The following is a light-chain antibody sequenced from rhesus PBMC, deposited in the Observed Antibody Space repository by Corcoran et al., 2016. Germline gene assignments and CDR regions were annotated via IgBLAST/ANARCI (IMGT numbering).Light chain of an antibody. CDR2: KAS. CDR1: QTISSW. V-gene: IGKV1-22*01. CDR3: LQYTTTPFT. Sequence: DIQMTQSPSSLSASVGDTVTITCRASQTISSWLDWYQQKPGKAPKLLIYKASNLQSGVPSRFSGSGSGTNFTLTISSPQPEDFATYYCLQYTTTPFTFGPGTKLDI. J-gene: IGKJ3*01.